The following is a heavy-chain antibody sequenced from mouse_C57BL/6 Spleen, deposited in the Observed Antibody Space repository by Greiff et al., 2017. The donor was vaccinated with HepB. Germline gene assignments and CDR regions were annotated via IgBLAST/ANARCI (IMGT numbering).Heavy chain of an antibody. CDR3: ARSTYFDV. V-gene: IGHV1-18*01. J-gene: IGHJ1*03. CDR1: GYTFTDYN. CDR2: INPNNGGT. Sequence: VQLKESGPELVKPGASVKIPCKASGYTFTDYNMDWVKQSHGKSLEWIGDINPNNGGTIYNQKFKGKATLTVDKSPSTAYMELRSLTSEDTAVYYCARSTYFDVWGTGTTVTVSS.